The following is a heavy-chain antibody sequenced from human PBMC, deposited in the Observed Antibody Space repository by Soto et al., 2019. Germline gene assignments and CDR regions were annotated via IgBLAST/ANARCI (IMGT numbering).Heavy chain of an antibody. CDR3: AGSYSGYEYWGFFDY. D-gene: IGHD5-12*01. CDR2: IIPILGIA. V-gene: IGHV1-69*02. Sequence: ASVKVSCKASGGTFSSYTISWVRQAPGQGLEWMGRIIPILGIANYAQKFQGRVTITADKSTSTAYMELSSLRSEDTAVYYCAGSYSGYEYWGFFDYWGQGTLVTVSS. J-gene: IGHJ4*02. CDR1: GGTFSSYT.